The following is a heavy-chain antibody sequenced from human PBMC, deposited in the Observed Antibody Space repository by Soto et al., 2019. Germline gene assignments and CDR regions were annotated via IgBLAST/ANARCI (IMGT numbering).Heavy chain of an antibody. CDR3: VRRECSGGTCFFGY. CDR2: IHYTGAT. CDR1: GGSISSSNYY. Sequence: QLQLQESGPGLVKPSETLSLTCTVSGGSISSSNYYRGWIRQPPGKGLEWIGSIHYTGATYYNPSLKSRVTISVDTSKNQFSLKLSSVTAADTAVYYCVRRECSGGTCFFGYWGQGTLVTVSS. V-gene: IGHV4-39*01. J-gene: IGHJ4*02. D-gene: IGHD2-15*01.